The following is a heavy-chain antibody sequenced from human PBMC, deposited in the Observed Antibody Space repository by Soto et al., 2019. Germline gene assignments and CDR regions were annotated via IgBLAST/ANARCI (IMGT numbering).Heavy chain of an antibody. V-gene: IGHV3-7*01. CDR1: GFTFSSYW. CDR3: ARDRRYDYIWGSYRPPGAFDI. D-gene: IGHD3-16*02. Sequence: EVQLVESGGGLVQPGGSLRLSCAASGFTFSSYWMSWVRQAPGKGLEWVANIKQDGSEKYYVDSVKGRFTISRDNAKNSLYLQMNSLSAEDTAVYYCARDRRYDYIWGSYRPPGAFDIWGQGTMVTVSS. J-gene: IGHJ3*02. CDR2: IKQDGSEK.